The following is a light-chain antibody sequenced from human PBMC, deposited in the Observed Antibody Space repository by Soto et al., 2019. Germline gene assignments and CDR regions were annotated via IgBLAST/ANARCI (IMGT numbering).Light chain of an antibody. V-gene: IGKV3-15*01. Sequence: EIVMTQSPATLSASPRERATLSCRASQSVGNNFAWYQQKPGQAPRLLIYGVSIRATGVPSRFSGSGSGTEFTLTISSLQSEDFAVYYCQQYSKRPLTVGGGTKV. CDR2: GVS. CDR3: QQYSKRPLT. J-gene: IGKJ4*02. CDR1: QSVGNN.